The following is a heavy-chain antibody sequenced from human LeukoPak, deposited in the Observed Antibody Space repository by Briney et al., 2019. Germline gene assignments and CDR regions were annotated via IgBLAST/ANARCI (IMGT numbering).Heavy chain of an antibody. CDR1: GGSISSGDYY. CDR2: IYYSGST. J-gene: IGHJ4*02. V-gene: IGHV4-30-4*01. CDR3: ARDRIAVARISGGLDY. Sequence: SQTLSLTCTVSGGSISSGDYYWSWIRQPPGEGLEWIGYIYYSGSTYYNPSLKSRVTISVDTSKNQFSLKLSSVTAADTAVYYCARDRIAVARISGGLDYWGQGTLVTVS. D-gene: IGHD6-19*01.